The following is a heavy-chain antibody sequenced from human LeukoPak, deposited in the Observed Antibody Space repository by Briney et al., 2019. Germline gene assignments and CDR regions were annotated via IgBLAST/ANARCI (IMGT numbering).Heavy chain of an antibody. D-gene: IGHD2-15*01. CDR2: INTNTGNP. J-gene: IGHJ5*02. Sequence: ASVKVSCKASGYTFTSYAMNWVRQAPGQGLEWMGWINTNTGNPTYAQGFTGRFVFSLDTSVSTAYLQISSLKAEDTAVYYCARVSPFYCSGGSCLEYNWFDPWGQGTLVTVSS. CDR3: ARVSPFYCSGGSCLEYNWFDP. CDR1: GYTFTSYA. V-gene: IGHV7-4-1*02.